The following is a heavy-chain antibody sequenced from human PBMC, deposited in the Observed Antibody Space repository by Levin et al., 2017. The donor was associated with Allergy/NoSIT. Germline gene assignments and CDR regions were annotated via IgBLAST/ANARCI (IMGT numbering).Heavy chain of an antibody. CDR2: TYYVSKWYN. J-gene: IGHJ5*02. CDR3: ARHFDYSTSSVNNWFDP. Sequence: SQTLSLTCAISGDRVSSNSAAWNWIRQSPSRGLEWLGRTYYVSKWYNDFALSVKSRIVINPDTSKNQFSLQLNSVTPDDTAVYYCARHFDYSTSSVNNWFDPWGQGTLVTVSS. CDR1: GDRVSSNSAA. D-gene: IGHD6-13*01. V-gene: IGHV6-1*01.